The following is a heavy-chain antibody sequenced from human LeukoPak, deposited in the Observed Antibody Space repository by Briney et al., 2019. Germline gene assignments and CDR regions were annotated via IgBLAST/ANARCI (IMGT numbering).Heavy chain of an antibody. D-gene: IGHD3-10*01. CDR3: AIKPPSGWFGTGWLDP. CDR2: IYHSGTT. J-gene: IGHJ5*02. CDR1: GGSISNNNW. Sequence: TPSETLSLTCSVSGGSISNNNWWSWVRQSPGKGLEWIGNIYHSGTTHYNPSLKSRATISVDKSKNQFSLKLNSVTAADTAVYYCAIKPPSGWFGTGWLDPWGQGTLVTVSS. V-gene: IGHV4-4*02.